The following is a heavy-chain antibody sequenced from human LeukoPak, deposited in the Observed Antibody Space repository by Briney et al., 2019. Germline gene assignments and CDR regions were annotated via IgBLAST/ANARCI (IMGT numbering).Heavy chain of an antibody. D-gene: IGHD3-9*01. Sequence: GESLKISCKGSGYSFTSYWIGWVRQMPGKGLEWMGIIYPGDSDTRYSPSFQGQVTISADKSISTAYLQWSSLKASDTAMYYCARSNSDWFPSGPAAFDIWGQGTMVTVSS. J-gene: IGHJ3*02. CDR1: GYSFTSYW. V-gene: IGHV5-51*01. CDR2: IYPGDSDT. CDR3: ARSNSDWFPSGPAAFDI.